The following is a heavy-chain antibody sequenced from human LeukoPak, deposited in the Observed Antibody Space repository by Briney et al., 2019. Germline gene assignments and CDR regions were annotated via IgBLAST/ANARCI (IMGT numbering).Heavy chain of an antibody. CDR2: IYYSGST. J-gene: IGHJ5*02. V-gene: IGHV4-39*07. CDR3: ARDRRYGSGSYPDP. D-gene: IGHD3-10*01. CDR1: GGSISSSSYY. Sequence: SETLSLTCTVFGGSISSSSYYWGWIRQPPGKGLEWIGSIYYSGSTYYNPSLKSRVTISVDTSKNQFSLKLSSVTAADTAVYYCARDRRYGSGSYPDPWGQGTLVTVSS.